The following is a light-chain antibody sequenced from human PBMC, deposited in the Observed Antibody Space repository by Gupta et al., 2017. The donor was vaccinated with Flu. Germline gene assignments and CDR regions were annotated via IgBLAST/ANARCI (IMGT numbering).Light chain of an antibody. Sequence: SITISCTGTSSDVGGYNYVSWFQQHPGKAPKLMMYEVSHRPSGVSDRFSGSKSGNTASLTISGLQAEDEADYYCSSYTSSSTVVFGGGTKLTVL. J-gene: IGLJ2*01. CDR3: SSYTSSSTVV. CDR1: SSDVGGYNY. CDR2: EVS. V-gene: IGLV2-14*01.